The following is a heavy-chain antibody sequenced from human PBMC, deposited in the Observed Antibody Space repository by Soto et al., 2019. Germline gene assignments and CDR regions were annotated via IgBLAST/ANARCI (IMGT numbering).Heavy chain of an antibody. V-gene: IGHV4-34*01. CDR1: GGSLSDYF. D-gene: IGHD2-21*01. CDR3: ARGGISHWAYFYYMDV. Sequence: SETLCLTCVVSGGSLSDYFWSWIRQPPGMALEWIGEINHLGSINYNPSLKSRVTMPVDTSKNQFSLTLNSVTAADTATYYCARGGISHWAYFYYMDVWDRGTTVTVSS. J-gene: IGHJ6*03. CDR2: INHLGSI.